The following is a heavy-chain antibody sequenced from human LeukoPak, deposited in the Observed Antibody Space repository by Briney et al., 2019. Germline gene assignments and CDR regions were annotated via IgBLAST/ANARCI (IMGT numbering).Heavy chain of an antibody. D-gene: IGHD2-2*01. J-gene: IGHJ4*02. CDR1: GGSISSYY. CDR2: IYYSGST. Sequence: TSETLSLTCTVSGGSISSYYWSWIRQPPGKGLEWIGYIYYSGSTNYNPSLKSRVNTSVDTSKNQFSLKLSSVTAADTAVYYCARGPYVFQLRNWGQGTLVTVSS. CDR3: ARGPYVFQLRN. V-gene: IGHV4-59*01.